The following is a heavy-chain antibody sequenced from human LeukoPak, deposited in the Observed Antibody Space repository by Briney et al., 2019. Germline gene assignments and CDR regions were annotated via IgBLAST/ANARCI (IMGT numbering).Heavy chain of an antibody. V-gene: IGHV3-20*04. CDR1: GFTFDDYG. CDR3: ARVSGYSSGWYFDY. CDR2: INWNGGST. J-gene: IGHJ4*02. D-gene: IGHD6-19*01. Sequence: GGSLRPSCAASGFTFDDYGMSWVRQAPGKGLEWVSGINWNGGSTGCADSVKGRFTISRDNAKNSLYLQMDSLRAEDTALYYCARVSGYSSGWYFDYWGQGTLVTVSS.